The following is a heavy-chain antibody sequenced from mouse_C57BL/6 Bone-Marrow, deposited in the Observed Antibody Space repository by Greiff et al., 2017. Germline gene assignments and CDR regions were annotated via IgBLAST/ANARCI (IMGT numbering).Heavy chain of an antibody. CDR1: GYTFTDYY. D-gene: IGHD1-1*01. J-gene: IGHJ4*01. Sequence: VQLQQSGPELVKPGASVKISCKASGYTFTDYYMNWVKQSHGKSLEWIGDINPNNGGTSYNQKFKGKATLTVDKSSSTAYMELRSLTSEDSAVYYCARYGGPYYAMDYWGQGTSVTVSS. CDR3: ARYGGPYYAMDY. CDR2: INPNNGGT. V-gene: IGHV1-26*01.